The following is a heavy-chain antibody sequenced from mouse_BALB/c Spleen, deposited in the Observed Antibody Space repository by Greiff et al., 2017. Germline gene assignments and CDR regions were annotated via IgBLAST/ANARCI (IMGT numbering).Heavy chain of an antibody. CDR3: ARALSPYDYDEGYFDY. V-gene: IGHV5-4*02. Sequence: EVMLVESGGGLVKPGGSLKLSCAASGFTFSDYYMYWVRQTPEKRLEWVATISDGGSYTYYPDSVKGRFTISRDNAKNNLYLQMSSLKSEDTAMYYCARALSPYDYDEGYFDYWGQGTTLTVSS. CDR2: ISDGGSYT. CDR1: GFTFSDYY. D-gene: IGHD2-4*01. J-gene: IGHJ2*01.